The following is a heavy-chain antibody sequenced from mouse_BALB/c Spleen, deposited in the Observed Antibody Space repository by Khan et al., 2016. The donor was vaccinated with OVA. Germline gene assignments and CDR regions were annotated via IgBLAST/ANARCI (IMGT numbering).Heavy chain of an antibody. V-gene: IGHV1-62-2*01. CDR2: FYPASGSI. Sequence: QVQLKQSGAELVKPGASVKLSCKASGYTFTEYIIHWLKQRSGQGLEWIGWFYPASGSIKFNEKFKDKATLTADKSSSTVYMELSRLTSEDSAVSVSSSREGGNDGYYDYAMDYWGQGTSVTVSS. D-gene: IGHD2-3*01. CDR1: GYTFTEYI. CDR3: SSREGGNDGYYDYAMDY. J-gene: IGHJ4*01.